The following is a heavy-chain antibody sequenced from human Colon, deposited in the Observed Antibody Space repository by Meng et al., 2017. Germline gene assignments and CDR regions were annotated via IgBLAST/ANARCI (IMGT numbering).Heavy chain of an antibody. Sequence: QVQLQESGPGLVKPSGTLSLPCAVPGGSINSCNWWLWVRQPPGKGLEWLGEIYHGGNTNYNPSLKSRVTLSLDKSKNQFSLRLTSVTAADTAMYYCSRGVVAGAMVWFDPWGPGTLVTVSS. J-gene: IGHJ5*02. D-gene: IGHD2-2*01. CDR1: GGSINSCNW. V-gene: IGHV4-4*02. CDR2: IYHGGNT. CDR3: SRGVVAGAMVWFDP.